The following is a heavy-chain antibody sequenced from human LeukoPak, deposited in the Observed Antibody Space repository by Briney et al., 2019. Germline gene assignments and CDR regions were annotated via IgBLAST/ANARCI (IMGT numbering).Heavy chain of an antibody. CDR3: ARIELYCSGGTCYSPRPDNWFDP. Sequence: ASVKVSCKASGYTFTSYGISWVRQAPGQGLEWMGWISAYNGNANYAQKVQGRVTMTTDTSTSTAYIELRSLRSDDTAVYYCARIELYCSGGTCYSPRPDNWFDPWGQGTLVTVSS. CDR1: GYTFTSYG. D-gene: IGHD2-15*01. J-gene: IGHJ5*02. V-gene: IGHV1-18*01. CDR2: ISAYNGNA.